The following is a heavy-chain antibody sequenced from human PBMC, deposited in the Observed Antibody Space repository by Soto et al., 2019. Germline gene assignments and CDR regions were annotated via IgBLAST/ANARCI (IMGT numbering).Heavy chain of an antibody. V-gene: IGHV4-59*01. CDR1: GGSISSYY. Sequence: SETLLLTCTVSGGSISSYYWSWIRQPPGKGLEWIGYIYYSGSTKYKPSLKSRVTISVETSKNKFSLKLSSVTAADTAVYYCARSQNVVVTAINAFDIWGQATMVTVS. CDR3: ARSQNVVVTAINAFDI. J-gene: IGHJ3*02. D-gene: IGHD2-21*02. CDR2: IYYSGST.